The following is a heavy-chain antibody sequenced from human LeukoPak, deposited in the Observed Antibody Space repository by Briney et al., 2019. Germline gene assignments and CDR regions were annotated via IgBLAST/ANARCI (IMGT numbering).Heavy chain of an antibody. CDR1: GFTFSSYA. Sequence: GGSLRLSCAASGFTFSSYAMSWVRQAPGKGLEWVSAISGSGGSTYYADSVKGRFTISRDNSKNTLYLQMNSLRAEDTAVYYCANLADSVLLWLGGENYGMDVWGQGTTVTVSS. J-gene: IGHJ6*02. V-gene: IGHV3-23*01. CDR2: ISGSGGST. CDR3: ANLADSVLLWLGGENYGMDV. D-gene: IGHD3-10*01.